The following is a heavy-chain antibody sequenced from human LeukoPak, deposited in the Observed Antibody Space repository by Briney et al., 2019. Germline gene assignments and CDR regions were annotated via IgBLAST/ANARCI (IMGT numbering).Heavy chain of an antibody. CDR2: IYHSGST. D-gene: IGHD3-22*01. J-gene: IGHJ4*02. V-gene: IGHV4-38-2*02. CDR3: ARARGYYYDTYFDY. CDR1: GYSISSGYY. Sequence: SETLSLTCTVSGYSISSGYYWGWIRQPPGKGLEWIGYIYHSGSTYYNPSLKSRVTISVDRSKNQFSLKLSSVTAADTAVYYCARARGYYYDTYFDYWGQGTLVTVSS.